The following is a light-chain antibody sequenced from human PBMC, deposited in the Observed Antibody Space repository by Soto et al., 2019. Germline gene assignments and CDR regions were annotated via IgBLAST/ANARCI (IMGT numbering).Light chain of an antibody. Sequence: ESVLTQSPGTVSLSQGERATLSCTASQSVSVNYLDWHQPKPGQAPRLLIYGASSRATGIPGRFSGSGSGTDFTLSISRLEPEDCAVYYCQQRGPSQFTFGPGTKVEIK. J-gene: IGKJ3*01. V-gene: IGKV3-20*01. CDR3: QQRGPSQFT. CDR2: GAS. CDR1: QSVSVNY.